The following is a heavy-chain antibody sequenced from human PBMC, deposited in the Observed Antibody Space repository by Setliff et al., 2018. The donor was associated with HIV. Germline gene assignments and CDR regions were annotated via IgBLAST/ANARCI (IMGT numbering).Heavy chain of an antibody. Sequence: PSETLSLTCSVSGASITRGGDFWSWIRQHPGKGLEWIGYIYYTGSTYYNLSLRSRVSISLDTSKNHFSLTLSSVTAADTALFYCARGGRKDLADNWGQGTLVTVPQ. CDR3: ARGGRKDLADN. V-gene: IGHV4-31*03. J-gene: IGHJ4*02. CDR1: GASITRGGDF. D-gene: IGHD3-16*01. CDR2: IYYTGST.